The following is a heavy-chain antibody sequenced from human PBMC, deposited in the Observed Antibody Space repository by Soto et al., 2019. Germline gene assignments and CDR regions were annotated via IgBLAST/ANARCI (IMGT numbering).Heavy chain of an antibody. CDR1: GYTFTNYA. J-gene: IGHJ4*02. Sequence: GASVKVSCKASGYTFTNYAMHWVHQAPGQRLEWMGWINAGNGNTKYSQKFQGRVTITRDTSASTAYMELSSLRSEDTAVYYCARLYSSSWYYDYWGQGALVTVSS. D-gene: IGHD6-13*01. CDR3: ARLYSSSWYYDY. V-gene: IGHV1-3*01. CDR2: INAGNGNT.